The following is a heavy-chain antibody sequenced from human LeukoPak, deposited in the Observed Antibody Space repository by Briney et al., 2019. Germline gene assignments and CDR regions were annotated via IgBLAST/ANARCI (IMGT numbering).Heavy chain of an antibody. CDR2: IYNSGST. J-gene: IGHJ4*02. D-gene: IGHD4-23*01. CDR3: ARDYGGHSDY. V-gene: IGHV4-4*07. Sequence: KSSETLSLTCTVSGGSIISYHWSWIRQPAGKGLEWIGRIYNSGSTNYNPSLKSRVTMSVDKSKNQFPLKLSSVTAADTAVYYCARDYGGHSDYWGQGTLVTVSS. CDR1: GGSIISYH.